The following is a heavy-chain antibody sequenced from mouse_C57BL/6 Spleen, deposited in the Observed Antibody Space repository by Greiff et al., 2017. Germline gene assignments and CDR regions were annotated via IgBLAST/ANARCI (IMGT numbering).Heavy chain of an antibody. CDR1: GFTFTDYY. Sequence: EVNVVESGGGLVQPGGSLSLSCAASGFTFTDYYMSWVRQPPGKALEWLGFIRNKANGYTTEYSASVKGRFTISRDNSQSILYLQMNALRAEDSATYYCASVYSNYGRYFDVWGTGTTVTVSS. D-gene: IGHD2-5*01. CDR2: IRNKANGYTT. CDR3: ASVYSNYGRYFDV. V-gene: IGHV7-3*01. J-gene: IGHJ1*03.